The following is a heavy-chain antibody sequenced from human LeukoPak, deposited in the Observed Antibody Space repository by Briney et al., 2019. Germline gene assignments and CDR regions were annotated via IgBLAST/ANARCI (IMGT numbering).Heavy chain of an antibody. V-gene: IGHV3-53*05. Sequence: GGSLRLSCTVSGFTFSNACMSWVRQAPGTGLEWVSSVGSDNKPHYSESVKGRFAISRDNSKNTLYLQMNSLRAEDTAVYYCARAPEWLIFDYWGQGTLVTVSS. J-gene: IGHJ4*02. CDR1: GFTFSNAC. D-gene: IGHD6-19*01. CDR3: ARAPEWLIFDY. CDR2: VGSDNKP.